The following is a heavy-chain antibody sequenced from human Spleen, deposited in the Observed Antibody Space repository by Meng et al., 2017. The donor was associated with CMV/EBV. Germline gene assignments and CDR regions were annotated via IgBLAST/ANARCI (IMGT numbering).Heavy chain of an antibody. D-gene: IGHD6-13*01. CDR2: ISGASDYI. J-gene: IGHJ6*02. V-gene: IGHV3-21*01. Sequence: GGSLRLSCAASGFTFSTYSMNWVRQAPGKGLEWVSSISGASDYIYYTASVKGRFSISRDNAKNALYLQMNSLRAEDMAVYYCTKDLTKSSRRAAASGMDVWGQGTTVTVSS. CDR1: GFTFSTYS. CDR3: TKDLTKSSRRAAASGMDV.